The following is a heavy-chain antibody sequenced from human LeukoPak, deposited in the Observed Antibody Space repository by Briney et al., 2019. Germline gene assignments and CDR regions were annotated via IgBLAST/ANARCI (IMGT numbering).Heavy chain of an antibody. D-gene: IGHD4-17*01. J-gene: IGHJ4*02. CDR3: AKDPSYYGDYPGY. Sequence: GRSLRLSCAASGFTFSSYGMHWVRQAPGKGLEGVAVISYDGSNKYYADSVKGRFTISRDNSKNTLYLQMNSLRAEDTAVYYCAKDPSYYGDYPGYWGQGTLVTVSS. CDR2: ISYDGSNK. V-gene: IGHV3-30*18. CDR1: GFTFSSYG.